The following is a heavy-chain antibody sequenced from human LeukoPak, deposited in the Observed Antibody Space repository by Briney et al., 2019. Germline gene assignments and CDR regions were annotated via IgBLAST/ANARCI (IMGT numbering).Heavy chain of an antibody. V-gene: IGHV1-24*01. Sequence: ASVKVSCKVSGYTLTELSMHWVRQAPGKGLEWMGGFDPEDGETIYAQKFQGRVTMTEDTSTDTAYMELSSLRSEDTAVYYCARGASTDYDFWSGYLNYWFDPWGQGTLVTVSS. CDR2: FDPEDGET. CDR1: GYTLTELS. CDR3: ARGASTDYDFWSGYLNYWFDP. D-gene: IGHD3-3*01. J-gene: IGHJ5*02.